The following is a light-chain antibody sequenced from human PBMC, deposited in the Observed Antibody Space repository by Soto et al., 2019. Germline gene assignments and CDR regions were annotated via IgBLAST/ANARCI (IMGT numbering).Light chain of an antibody. V-gene: IGLV2-14*03. CDR2: DVR. Sequence: QSVLTQPASVSGSPGQSITISCSGTSSDLGTYNYVSWYQQHPDTPPKLIIYDVRNRPSGVSDRFSGSKSGATVSLAISGLQSEDEADYYCAAWDDSLNGVLFGGGTKLTVL. CDR3: AAWDDSLNGVL. CDR1: SSDLGTYNY. J-gene: IGLJ2*01.